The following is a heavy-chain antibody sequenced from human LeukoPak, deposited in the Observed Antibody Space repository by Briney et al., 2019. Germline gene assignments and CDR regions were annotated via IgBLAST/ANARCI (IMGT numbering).Heavy chain of an antibody. CDR2: ISYSGST. Sequence: PSETLSLTCTVSGGSISSYYWSWIRQPPGKGLQWIGYISYSGSTNYNPSLKSRVTISIDTSKNQFSLNLSSVTAADTAVYYCARGIADPYSFDSWGQGTLVTVSS. CDR3: ARGIADPYSFDS. V-gene: IGHV4-59*12. CDR1: GGSISSYY. D-gene: IGHD6-13*01. J-gene: IGHJ4*02.